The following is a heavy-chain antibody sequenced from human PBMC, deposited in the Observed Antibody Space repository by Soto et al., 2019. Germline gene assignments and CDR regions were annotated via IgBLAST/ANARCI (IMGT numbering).Heavy chain of an antibody. CDR3: AKNIVRGHWYFAL. D-gene: IGHD3-10*01. CDR1: GIAFSGCG. V-gene: IGHV3-30*18. Sequence: QVQLVESGGGVVQPGKSLRLSCAASGIAFSGCGMFWVRQTPSKGLEWVAAISSDGSQKYYADSVKGRFTISRDNSNTTLYVQMNGMTTEDTAVYYCAKNIVRGHWYFALWGRGTLVTVSS. CDR2: ISSDGSQK. J-gene: IGHJ2*01.